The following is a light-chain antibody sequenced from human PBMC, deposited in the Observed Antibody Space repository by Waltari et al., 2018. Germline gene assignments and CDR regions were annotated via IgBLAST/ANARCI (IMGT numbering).Light chain of an antibody. CDR3: ISYTSTTTLGV. CDR1: SSDVGGYNY. CDR2: EVS. J-gene: IGLJ2*01. Sequence: QSALTQPASVSGSPGQSITISCTGTSSDVGGYNYVSWYQQHPGKAPHLMVYEVSNRPSGVSNRFSGSKSGNTASLTISGLQAEDEADYYCISYTSTTTLGVFSGGTKLTVL. V-gene: IGLV2-14*01.